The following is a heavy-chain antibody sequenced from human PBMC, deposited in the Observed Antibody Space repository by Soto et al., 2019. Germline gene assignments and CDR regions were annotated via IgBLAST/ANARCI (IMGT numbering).Heavy chain of an antibody. CDR3: ARIPRYSFPTSDPLDN. V-gene: IGHV1-69*13. CDR1: GGTFNTYT. J-gene: IGHJ1*01. CDR2: IIPIFGTT. D-gene: IGHD1-26*01. Sequence: ASVKVSCKASGGTFNTYTFSWVRQAPGQDVEWMGSIIPIFGTTHYAQSFQGRLSITADQSSTTTYMELRSLTSHDTALYYCARIPRYSFPTSDPLDNWGQGTLVTVSS.